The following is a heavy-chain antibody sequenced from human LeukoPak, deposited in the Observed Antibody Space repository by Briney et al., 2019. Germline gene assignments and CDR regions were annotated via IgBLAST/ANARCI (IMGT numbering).Heavy chain of an antibody. J-gene: IGHJ4*02. V-gene: IGHV3-23*01. D-gene: IGHD1/OR15-1a*01. Sequence: GGSLRLSCAASGYTFSSYAMSWVRQAPGKGLEWVSTITGSGDSTDYADSVKGRFTISRDNAKNTLYLQVNSLRVEDTAVYYCARRTSYYFPYWGQGTLVTVSS. CDR2: ITGSGDST. CDR3: ARRTSYYFPY. CDR1: GYTFSSYA.